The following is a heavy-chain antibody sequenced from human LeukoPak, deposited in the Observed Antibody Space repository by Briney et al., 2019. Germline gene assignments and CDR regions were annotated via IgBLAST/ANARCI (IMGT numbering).Heavy chain of an antibody. V-gene: IGHV4-59*08. D-gene: IGHD3/OR15-3a*01. CDR1: GGSISTYY. J-gene: IGHJ6*02. Sequence: SETLSLTCTVPGGSISTYYWSWIRQPPGKGLEWVGYVLYSGSTSYKPFLKSRVTISVDTSKNQFSLKLNSVIAADTAVYYCVRHRGLGAPFYGVDVWGQGTTVTVSS. CDR2: VLYSGST. CDR3: VRHRGLGAPFYGVDV.